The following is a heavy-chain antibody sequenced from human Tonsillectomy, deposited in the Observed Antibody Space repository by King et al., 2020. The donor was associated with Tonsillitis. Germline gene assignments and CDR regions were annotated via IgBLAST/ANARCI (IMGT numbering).Heavy chain of an antibody. CDR3: ARGPTVTTHHSYYYMDV. CDR1: GFTVSSNY. CDR2: IYIGGST. Sequence: DVQLVESGGGLVQPGGSLRLSCAASGFTVSSNYMSLVRQAPGKGLEWVSVIYIGGSTYYPDSVKGRFTISRYNSKNTPYLQMKSLRAEDPAVYYCARGPTVTTHHSYYYMDVWGKGTTVTVSS. V-gene: IGHV3-66*01. D-gene: IGHD4-11*01. J-gene: IGHJ6*03.